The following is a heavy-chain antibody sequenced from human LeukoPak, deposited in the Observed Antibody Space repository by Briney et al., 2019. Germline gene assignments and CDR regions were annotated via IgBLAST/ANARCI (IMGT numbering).Heavy chain of an antibody. CDR1: GYSISSGYH. V-gene: IGHV4-38-2*02. D-gene: IGHD3-10*01. J-gene: IGHJ4*02. CDR3: ARDGKYYYGSRTYFFFEY. Sequence: PSETLSLTCTVSGYSISSGYHWGWIRQPPGKGLEWIGHIYTSGTTNYNPSLKSRVTMSIDTSKNQFSLKLSSITAADTAVYYCARDGKYYYGSRTYFFFEYWGQGTLLTVSS. CDR2: IYTSGTT.